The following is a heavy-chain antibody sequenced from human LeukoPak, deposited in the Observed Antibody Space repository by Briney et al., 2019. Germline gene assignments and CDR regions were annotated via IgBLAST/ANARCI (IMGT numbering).Heavy chain of an antibody. J-gene: IGHJ5*02. Sequence: ASVKVSCKASGYTFTSYGISWVRQAPGQGLEWMGWISAYNGNTNYAQKLQGRVTMTTDTSTSTAYMELRSLRSDDTAVYYCARDGFEYVVRSYNWFDPWGQGTLVTVSS. CDR3: ARDGFEYVVRSYNWFDP. CDR1: GYTFTSYG. CDR2: ISAYNGNT. V-gene: IGHV1-18*01. D-gene: IGHD3-10*01.